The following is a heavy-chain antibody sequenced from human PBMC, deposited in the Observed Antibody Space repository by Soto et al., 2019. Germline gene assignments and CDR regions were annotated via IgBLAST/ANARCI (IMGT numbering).Heavy chain of an antibody. CDR3: AHIGGDVVTDAFDV. Sequence: SGPTLVNPTQTLTLTCTFSGFSLSTTGMCVTWIRQPPGKALEWLALITWEDDKSYNTSLKSRLSISKDTYKNKVVLTMTNMEPVDTPIYSCAHIGGDVVTDAFDVWGQWTVVTV. J-gene: IGHJ3*01. CDR1: GFSLSTTGMC. V-gene: IGHV2-70*12. CDR2: ITWEDDK. D-gene: IGHD4-17*01.